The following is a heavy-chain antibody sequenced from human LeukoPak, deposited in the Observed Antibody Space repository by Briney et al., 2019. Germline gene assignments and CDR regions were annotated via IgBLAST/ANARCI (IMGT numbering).Heavy chain of an antibody. D-gene: IGHD3-10*01. CDR2: ISGSGGST. CDR3: AKDPPGGVY. J-gene: IGHJ4*02. V-gene: IGHV3-23*01. CDR1: GNYW. Sequence: GGSLRLSCAASGNYWMHWVRQAPGKGLEWVSAISGSGGSTYYADSVKGRFTISRDNSKNTLYLQMNSLRAEDTAVYYCAKDPPGGVYWGQGTLVTVSS.